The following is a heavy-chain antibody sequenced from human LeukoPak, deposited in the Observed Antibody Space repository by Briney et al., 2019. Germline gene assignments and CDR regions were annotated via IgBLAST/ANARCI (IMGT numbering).Heavy chain of an antibody. CDR1: GYTFTGYY. CDR2: INPNSGGT. Sequence: ASVKVSCKASGYTFTGYYMHWVRQAPGQGLEWMGWINPNSGGTNYAQKFQGWVTMTRDTSISTAYMELSRLRSDDTAVYYCARVDRSGSAYGWFDPWGQGTLVTVSS. V-gene: IGHV1-2*04. J-gene: IGHJ5*02. CDR3: ARVDRSGSAYGWFDP. D-gene: IGHD5-12*01.